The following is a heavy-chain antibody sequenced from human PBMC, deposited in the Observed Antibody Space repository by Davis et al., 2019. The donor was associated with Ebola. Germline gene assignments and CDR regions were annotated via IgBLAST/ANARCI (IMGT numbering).Heavy chain of an antibody. Sequence: GESLKISCAASGFTFSSYAMSWVRQAPGKGLEWVSAISSSGGSTYYADSVKGRFTISRDNSKNTLYLQMNSLRAEDTAVYYCAKGAQWEPVYFDYWGQGTLVTVSS. CDR2: ISSSGGST. D-gene: IGHD1-26*01. J-gene: IGHJ4*02. CDR3: AKGAQWEPVYFDY. CDR1: GFTFSSYA. V-gene: IGHV3-23*01.